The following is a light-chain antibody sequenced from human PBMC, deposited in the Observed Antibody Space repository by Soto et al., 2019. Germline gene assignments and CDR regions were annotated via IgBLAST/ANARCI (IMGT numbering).Light chain of an antibody. CDR2: GHN. CDR3: AAWDDNLSGFYV. Sequence: QSVLTQPPSVSGTPGQRVTISCAGSSSNIGSNVVNWYQHLPGRAPNLLIYGHNQRPSGVPDRFSGSKSGTSASLAISGLQSEDEAEYYCAAWDDNLSGFYVFGTGTKLTVL. J-gene: IGLJ1*01. CDR1: SSNIGSNV. V-gene: IGLV1-44*01.